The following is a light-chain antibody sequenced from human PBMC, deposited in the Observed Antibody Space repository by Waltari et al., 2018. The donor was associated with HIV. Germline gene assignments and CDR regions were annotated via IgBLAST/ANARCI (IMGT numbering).Light chain of an antibody. J-gene: IGKJ2*01. V-gene: IGKV3-15*01. CDR1: QSVTTN. CDR3: QQYNKWPPYT. Sequence: DIVMTQSPGAVSVSLSERATLSCRASQSVTTNLALYQQKPGQPPRLLIFGASTRATGIPARFSGSGSGTEFTLTISSLQSEDFALYYCQQYNKWPPYTLGQGTTLEIK. CDR2: GAS.